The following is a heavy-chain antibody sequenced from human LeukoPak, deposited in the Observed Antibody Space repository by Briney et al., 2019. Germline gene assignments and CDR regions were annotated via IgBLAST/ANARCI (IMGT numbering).Heavy chain of an antibody. CDR3: AKDYVGYCSSTSCYDPWFDP. Sequence: GGSLRLSCAASGFTFSSYWMSWVRQAPGKGLEWVANIKQDGSEKYYVDSVKGRFTISRDNAKNSLYLQMNSLRAEDTAVYYCAKDYVGYCSSTSCYDPWFDPWGQGTLVTVSS. CDR1: GFTFSSYW. V-gene: IGHV3-7*01. D-gene: IGHD2-2*01. CDR2: IKQDGSEK. J-gene: IGHJ5*02.